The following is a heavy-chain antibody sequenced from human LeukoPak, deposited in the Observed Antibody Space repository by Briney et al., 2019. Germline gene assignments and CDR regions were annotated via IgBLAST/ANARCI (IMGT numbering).Heavy chain of an antibody. Sequence: SETLSLTCAVYGGSFSGYYWSWIRQPPGKGLEWIGEINHSGSTNYNPSLKSRVTISVDTSKNQFSLKLSSVTAADTAVYYCARVVVGFCYWDYYYYMDVWGKGTTVTVSS. CDR1: GGSFSGYY. CDR2: INHSGST. CDR3: ARVVVGFCYWDYYYYMDV. V-gene: IGHV4-34*01. J-gene: IGHJ6*03. D-gene: IGHD2-21*02.